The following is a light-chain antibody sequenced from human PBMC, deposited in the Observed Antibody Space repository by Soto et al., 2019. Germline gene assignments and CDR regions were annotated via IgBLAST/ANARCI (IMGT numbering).Light chain of an antibody. V-gene: IGKV1-33*01. Sequence: DIQMTQSPSSLSASVGDRVTITCQASQDISNYLNWYQQKPGKAPKLLIYDASNLETGVPSRFSGSGFGTDFTFTISSLQPEDIATYYCQQYDNLPLTFGGETKVEIK. CDR1: QDISNY. CDR3: QQYDNLPLT. CDR2: DAS. J-gene: IGKJ4*01.